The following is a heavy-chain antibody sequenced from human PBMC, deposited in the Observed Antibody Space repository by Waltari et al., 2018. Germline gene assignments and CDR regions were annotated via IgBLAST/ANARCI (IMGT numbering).Heavy chain of an antibody. J-gene: IGHJ3*02. V-gene: IGHV3-49*03. CDR1: GFTFGDYA. CDR2: IRSKAYGGTT. CDR3: TRDRAVVPAAPSAFDI. Sequence: EVQLVESGGGLVQPGRSLRLSCTASGFTFGDYAMSWFRQTPGKGLEWVGFIRSKAYGGTTEYAASVKGRFTISRDDSKSIAYLQMNSLKTEDTAVYYCTRDRAVVPAAPSAFDIWGQGTMVTVSS. D-gene: IGHD2-2*01.